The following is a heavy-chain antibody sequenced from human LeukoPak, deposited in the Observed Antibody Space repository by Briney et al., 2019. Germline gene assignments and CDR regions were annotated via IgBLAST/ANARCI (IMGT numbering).Heavy chain of an antibody. CDR1: GYTFTSYG. D-gene: IGHD2-2*01. J-gene: IGHJ5*02. CDR2: ISAYNGNT. V-gene: IGHV1-18*01. CDR3: ARDDGYCSSTRCTVGFDP. Sequence: GASVKVSCKASGYTFTSYGISWVRQAPGQGLEWMGWISAYNGNTNYAQKLQGRVTMTTDTSTSTAYMELRSLRSDDTAVYYCARDDGYCSSTRCTVGFDPWGQGTLVTVSS.